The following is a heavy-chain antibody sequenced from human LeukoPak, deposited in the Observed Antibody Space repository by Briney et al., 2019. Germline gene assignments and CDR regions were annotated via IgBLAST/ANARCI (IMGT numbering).Heavy chain of an antibody. Sequence: GGSLRLSCAAPGFTFSNYWMTWVRQAPGKGLGWVANIKQDGSERYYVDSVRGRFTISRDNAKNSVYLQVNSLRVEDTAMYYCVRDTGGSGSYPDYWGQGVLVTVSS. CDR1: GFTFSNYW. CDR3: VRDTGGSGSYPDY. CDR2: IKQDGSER. D-gene: IGHD1-26*01. V-gene: IGHV3-7*01. J-gene: IGHJ4*02.